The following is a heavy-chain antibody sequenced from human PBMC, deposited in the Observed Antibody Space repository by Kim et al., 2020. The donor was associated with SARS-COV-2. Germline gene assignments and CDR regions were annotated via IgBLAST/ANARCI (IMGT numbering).Heavy chain of an antibody. CDR2: ST. CDR3: AGYFSYGLIN. D-gene: IGHD5-18*01. J-gene: IGHJ4*02. V-gene: IGHV4-59*01. Sequence: STSYDPTLTSQVTISVDTSKNQFSLKLSSVTAADTAVYYCAGYFSYGLINWGQGTLVTVSS.